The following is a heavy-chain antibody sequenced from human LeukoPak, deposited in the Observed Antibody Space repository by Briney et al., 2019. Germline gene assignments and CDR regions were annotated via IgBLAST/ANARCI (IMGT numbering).Heavy chain of an antibody. V-gene: IGHV3-21*01. CDR2: ISSSSSYI. D-gene: IGHD3-22*01. J-gene: IGHJ4*02. Sequence: GGSLRLSCAASGFTFSSYSMNWVRQAPGKGLEWVSSISSSSSYIYYADSVKGRFTISRDNAKNSLYLQMNSLRAEDTAVYYCARETSTYYYDSSGYHALDYWGQGTLVTVSS. CDR3: ARETSTYYYDSSGYHALDY. CDR1: GFTFSSYS.